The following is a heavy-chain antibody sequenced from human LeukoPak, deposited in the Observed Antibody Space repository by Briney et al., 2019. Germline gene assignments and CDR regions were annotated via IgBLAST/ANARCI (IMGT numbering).Heavy chain of an antibody. CDR1: GFTFSSYA. CDR2: ISSNGGST. CDR3: VKVTYGSGTYYDY. J-gene: IGHJ4*02. D-gene: IGHD3-10*01. Sequence: GGSLRLSCSASGFTFSSYAMHWVRQAPGKGLEYVSAISSNGGSTFYADSVKGRFTISRDNSKNTLSLQMSSLRAEDTAVYHCVKVTYGSGTYYDYWGQGTLVTVSS. V-gene: IGHV3-64D*06.